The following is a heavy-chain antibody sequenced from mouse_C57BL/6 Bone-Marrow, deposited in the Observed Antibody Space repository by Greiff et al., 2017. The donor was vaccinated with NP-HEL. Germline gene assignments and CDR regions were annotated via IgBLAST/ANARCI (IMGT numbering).Heavy chain of an antibody. Sequence: DVKLVESGGGLVQPGGSLKLSCAASGFTFSDYYMYWVRQTPEKRLEWVAYISNGGGSTYYPDTVKGRFTISRDNAKNTLYLQMSRLKSEDTAMYYCARHSYWVPFAYWGQGTLVTVSA. CDR2: ISNGGGST. V-gene: IGHV5-12*01. CDR1: GFTFSDYY. CDR3: ARHSYWVPFAY. J-gene: IGHJ3*01. D-gene: IGHD4-1*01.